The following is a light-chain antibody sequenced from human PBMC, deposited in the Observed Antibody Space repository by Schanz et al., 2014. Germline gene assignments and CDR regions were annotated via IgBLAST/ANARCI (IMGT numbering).Light chain of an antibody. Sequence: EIVLTQSPATLSLSPGERATLSCRASQRISRYLAWYQQKPGQAPRLLIYDASNRATAIPARFSGSGSGTDFTLTISSLEPEDFAVYYCQQRSNWPWTFGQGTKVEIK. CDR1: QRISRY. J-gene: IGKJ1*01. V-gene: IGKV3-11*01. CDR3: QQRSNWPWT. CDR2: DAS.